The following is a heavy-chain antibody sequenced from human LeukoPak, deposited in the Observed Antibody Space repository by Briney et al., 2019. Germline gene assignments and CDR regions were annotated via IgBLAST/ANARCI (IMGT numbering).Heavy chain of an antibody. J-gene: IGHJ3*02. D-gene: IGHD3-10*01. CDR1: GGSFSGYY. Sequence: SETLSLTCAVYGGSFSGYYWSWIRQPPGKGLEWIGEINHSGSTNYNPSLKSRVTISVDTSKNQFSLKLSSVTAADTAVYYCARDHRVLLWFGELEDAFDIWGQGTMVTVSS. CDR3: ARDHRVLLWFGELEDAFDI. CDR2: INHSGST. V-gene: IGHV4-34*01.